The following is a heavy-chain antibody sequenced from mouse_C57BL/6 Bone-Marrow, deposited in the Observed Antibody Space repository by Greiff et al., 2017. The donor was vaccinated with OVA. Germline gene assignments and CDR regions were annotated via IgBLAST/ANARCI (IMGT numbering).Heavy chain of an antibody. CDR2: IYWDDDK. D-gene: IGHD2-10*01. V-gene: IGHV8-12*01. Sequence: QVTLKESGPGILQSSQTLSLTCSFSGFSLSTSGLGVSWIRQPSGKGLEWLAHIYWDDDKRYNPSLKSRLTISKATSRNQVFLKITILDTADTATYYCARRSPYSIWGYFDVWGTGTTVTVSS. J-gene: IGHJ1*03. CDR3: ARRSPYSIWGYFDV. CDR1: GFSLSTSGLG.